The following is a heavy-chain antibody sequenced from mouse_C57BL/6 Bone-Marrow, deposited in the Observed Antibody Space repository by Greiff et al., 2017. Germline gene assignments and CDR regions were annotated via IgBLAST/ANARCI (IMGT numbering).Heavy chain of an antibody. V-gene: IGHV14-4*01. D-gene: IGHD2-4*01. J-gene: IGHJ3*01. CDR1: GFNIKDYY. CDR2: IDPENGDT. Sequence: VQLQQSGAELVRPGASVKLSCTASGFNIKDYYMHWVKQRPEQGLEWIGWIDPENGDTEYASKFQGKATITADTSSNTAYLQLSSLTSEDTAVYYCTTCSYDYPFAYWGQGTLVTVSA. CDR3: TTCSYDYPFAY.